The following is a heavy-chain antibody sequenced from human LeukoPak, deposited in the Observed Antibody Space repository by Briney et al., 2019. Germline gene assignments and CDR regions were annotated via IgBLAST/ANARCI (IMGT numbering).Heavy chain of an antibody. Sequence: GGSLRLSCAASGFTFSSYAMSWVRQAPGKGLEWVSAISGSGGSTYYADSVKGRFTISRDNSKNTLYLQMNSLRAEDTAVYYCAKEASRDQYYYDSSGYHYFDYWGQGTLVTVSS. J-gene: IGHJ4*02. D-gene: IGHD3-22*01. V-gene: IGHV3-23*01. CDR2: ISGSGGST. CDR1: GFTFSSYA. CDR3: AKEASRDQYYYDSSGYHYFDY.